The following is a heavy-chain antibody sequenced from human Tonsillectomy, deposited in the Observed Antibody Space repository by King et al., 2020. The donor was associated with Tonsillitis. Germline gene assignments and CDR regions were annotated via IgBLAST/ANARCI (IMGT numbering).Heavy chain of an antibody. CDR1: GGSINSSSFY. V-gene: IGHV4-39*01. CDR3: ARTFWSAYPYNWFDP. Sequence: QLQESGPGLVKPSETLSLTRAVSGGSINSSSFYWGWIRQPPGKGLEWIGSIYYSGSTYYNPSLKSRVTMSVDTSKNQFSLKLGSVTAADTAVYYCARTFWSAYPYNWFDPWGQGTLVIVSS. D-gene: IGHD3-3*01. CDR2: IYYSGST. J-gene: IGHJ5*02.